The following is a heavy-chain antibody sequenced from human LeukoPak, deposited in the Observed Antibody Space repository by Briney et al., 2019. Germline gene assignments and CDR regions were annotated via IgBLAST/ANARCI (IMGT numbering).Heavy chain of an antibody. CDR2: IKRDGSDI. V-gene: IGHV3-7*01. J-gene: IGHJ4*02. D-gene: IGHD3-16*01. Sequence: GGSLRLSCAASRFTFSDYWMSWVRQAPGKGLEWVAYIKRDGSDIYYVDSAKGRFIISRDNAKNSLYLQMNSLRAEDTAVYYCARDPDYRGSQPHGYFDYWGQGTLSPSPQ. CDR3: ARDPDYRGSQPHGYFDY. CDR1: RFTFSDYW.